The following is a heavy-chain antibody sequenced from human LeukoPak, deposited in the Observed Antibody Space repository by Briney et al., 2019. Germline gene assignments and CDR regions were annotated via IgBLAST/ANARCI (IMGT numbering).Heavy chain of an antibody. Sequence: GGSLRLTCAASGFTFSNYWMHWVRQAPGKGLVWVSRIKTDGSITGYADSVKGRFTISRDNAKNTLFLQTNSLRAEDTAVYYCARERGYGGLDYWGQGTLVTVSS. J-gene: IGHJ4*02. D-gene: IGHD4-23*01. CDR2: IKTDGSIT. V-gene: IGHV3-74*01. CDR3: ARERGYGGLDY. CDR1: GFTFSNYW.